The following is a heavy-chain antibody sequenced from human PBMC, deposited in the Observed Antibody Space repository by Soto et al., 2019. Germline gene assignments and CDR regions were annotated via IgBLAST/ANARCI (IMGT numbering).Heavy chain of an antibody. CDR2: FDPEDGET. Sequence: ASVKVSCKVSGYTLTELSMHWVRQAPGKGLEWMGGFDPEDGETVYAQKFQGRVTMTEDTSTDTAYMELSSLRSEDTAVYYCATSIAAAGTDFDYWGQGTLVTVSS. D-gene: IGHD6-13*01. CDR1: GYTLTELS. CDR3: ATSIAAAGTDFDY. V-gene: IGHV1-24*01. J-gene: IGHJ4*02.